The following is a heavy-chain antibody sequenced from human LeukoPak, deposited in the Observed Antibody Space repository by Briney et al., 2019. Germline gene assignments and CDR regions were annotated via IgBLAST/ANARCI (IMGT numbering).Heavy chain of an antibody. CDR2: IYYSGST. D-gene: IGHD6-13*01. J-gene: IGHJ5*02. CDR1: GGSISSYY. Sequence: SETLSLTCTVSGGSISSYYWSWIRQPPGKGLEWIGYIYYSGSTNYNPSLKSRVTISVDTSKNQFSLKLSSVTAADTAVYYCARPTAAVEWFDPWGQGTLVTVSS. V-gene: IGHV4-59*08. CDR3: ARPTAAVEWFDP.